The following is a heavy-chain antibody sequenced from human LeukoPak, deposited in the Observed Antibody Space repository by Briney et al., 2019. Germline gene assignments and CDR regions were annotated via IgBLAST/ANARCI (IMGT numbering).Heavy chain of an antibody. Sequence: ASVKVSCKASGYTFIGCYMHWVRQAPGQGLEWMGWINPNSGATNYAQKFQGRVTMTRDTSISTSYMELSRLRFDDTAVYYCARDYSRAWFDPWGQGTLVTVSS. V-gene: IGHV1-2*02. CDR1: GYTFIGCY. CDR2: INPNSGAT. D-gene: IGHD2-15*01. J-gene: IGHJ5*02. CDR3: ARDYSRAWFDP.